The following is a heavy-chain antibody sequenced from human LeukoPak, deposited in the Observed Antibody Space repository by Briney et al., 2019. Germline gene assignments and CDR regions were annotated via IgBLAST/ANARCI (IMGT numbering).Heavy chain of an antibody. CDR3: ARDPGIAALEDAFDI. V-gene: IGHV4-4*07. J-gene: IGHJ3*02. Sequence: PSETLSLTCTVSGGSISSYYWSWIRQPAGKGLEWIGRIYTSGSTNYNPSLRSRVTMSVDTSKNQFSLKLSSVTAADTAVYYCARDPGIAALEDAFDIWGQGTMVTVSS. CDR2: IYTSGST. D-gene: IGHD6-25*01. CDR1: GGSISSYY.